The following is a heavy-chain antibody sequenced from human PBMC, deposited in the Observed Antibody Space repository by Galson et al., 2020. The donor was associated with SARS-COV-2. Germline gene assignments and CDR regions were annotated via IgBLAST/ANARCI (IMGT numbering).Heavy chain of an antibody. Sequence: GGSLRLSCAASGFTFSSYAMSWVRQAPGKGLEWVSAISGSGGSTYYADSVKGRFTISRDNSKNTLYLQINSLRAEDTAVYYCAKDYDGSGSYSDAFDIWGQGTMVTVSS. CDR3: AKDYDGSGSYSDAFDI. J-gene: IGHJ3*02. CDR1: GFTFSSYA. D-gene: IGHD3-10*01. V-gene: IGHV3-23*01. CDR2: ISGSGGST.